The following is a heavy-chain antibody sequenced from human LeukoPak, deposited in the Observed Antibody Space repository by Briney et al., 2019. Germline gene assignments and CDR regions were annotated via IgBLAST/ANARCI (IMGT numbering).Heavy chain of an antibody. V-gene: IGHV6-1*01. Sequence: SQTLSLTCAISGDSVSSNSAAWNWIRQSPSRGLEWLGRTYYRSKWYNDYEVSVKSRITINPDTSKNQVSLQLNSVTPEDTAVYYCAEEVQLERRGAFDYWGQGTLGTVSS. D-gene: IGHD1-1*01. CDR3: AEEVQLERRGAFDY. CDR1: GDSVSSNSAA. CDR2: TYYRSKWYN. J-gene: IGHJ4*02.